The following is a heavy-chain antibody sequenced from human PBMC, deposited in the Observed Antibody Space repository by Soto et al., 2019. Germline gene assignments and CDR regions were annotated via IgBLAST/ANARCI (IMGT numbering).Heavy chain of an antibody. CDR2: IIPILGIA. Sequence: SVKVSCKASGGTFSSYTISWVRQAPGQGLEWMGRIIPILGIANYAQKFQGRVTITADKSTSTAYMELSSLRSEDTAVYYCARVANSGYGNNDYWGQGTLVTVSS. V-gene: IGHV1-69*02. CDR3: ARVANSGYGNNDY. D-gene: IGHD5-12*01. CDR1: GGTFSSYT. J-gene: IGHJ4*02.